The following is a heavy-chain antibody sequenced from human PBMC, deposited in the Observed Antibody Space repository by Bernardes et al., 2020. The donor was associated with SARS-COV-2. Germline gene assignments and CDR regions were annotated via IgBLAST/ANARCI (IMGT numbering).Heavy chain of an antibody. CDR2: ISGSGGST. D-gene: IGHD3-10*01. CDR3: AGYGSGSYKWFDP. Sequence: GGSLRLSCVASGFTFSSYAMTWVRQAPGKGLEWVSTISGSGGSTYYADSVKGRFTISRDNSKNTLYLQMNSLRAEDTAVFYCAGYGSGSYKWFDPWGQGTLVTVSS. V-gene: IGHV3-23*01. CDR1: GFTFSSYA. J-gene: IGHJ5*02.